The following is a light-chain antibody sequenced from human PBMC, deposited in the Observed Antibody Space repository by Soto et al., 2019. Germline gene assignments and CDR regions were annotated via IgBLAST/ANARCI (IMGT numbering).Light chain of an antibody. Sequence: QSVLTQPPSASGTPGQRVTISCSGSSSNIGSNYVYWYQQLPGTAPKLLIYRNNQRPSGVPDRFSGSKSGTSASLAISGLRSEDEADYYCAACDDSLSGSRVFGGGTKLTVL. V-gene: IGLV1-47*01. J-gene: IGLJ2*01. CDR3: AACDDSLSGSRV. CDR1: SSNIGSNY. CDR2: RNN.